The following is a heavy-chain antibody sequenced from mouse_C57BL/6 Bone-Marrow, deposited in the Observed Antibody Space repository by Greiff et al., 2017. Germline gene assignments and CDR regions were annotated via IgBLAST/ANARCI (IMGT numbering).Heavy chain of an antibody. CDR1: GFNFKDDY. CDR2: IDPENGGT. J-gene: IGHJ4*01. V-gene: IGHV14-4*01. D-gene: IGHD2-13*01. CDR3: AFYGDGQGDY. Sequence: VQLQQSGAELVRPGASVKLSCTASGFNFKDDYMHWVKQRPEQGLEWIGWIDPENGGTEYASKFQGKATITADPSANTAYLQLSSLTSGDTAVYYCAFYGDGQGDYWGQGTSVTVSS.